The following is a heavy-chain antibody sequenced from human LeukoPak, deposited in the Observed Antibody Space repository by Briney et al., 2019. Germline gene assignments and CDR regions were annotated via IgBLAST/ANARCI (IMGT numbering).Heavy chain of an antibody. CDR3: ARARSSSWYYFDY. D-gene: IGHD6-13*01. CDR2: ISSSSSYI. Sequence: GGSLRLSCAASGFTFSSYSMNWVRQAPGKGLEWVSSISSSSSYIYYADSVKGRFTISRDNAKNSLYLQMNSLRAEDTAVYYCARARSSSWYYFDYWGQGTLVTVSS. V-gene: IGHV3-21*01. CDR1: GFTFSSYS. J-gene: IGHJ4*02.